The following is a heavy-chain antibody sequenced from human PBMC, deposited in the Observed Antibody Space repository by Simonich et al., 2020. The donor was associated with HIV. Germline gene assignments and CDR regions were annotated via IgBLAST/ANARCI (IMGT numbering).Heavy chain of an antibody. J-gene: IGHJ6*02. D-gene: IGHD3-3*01. CDR3: ARAIFGVVIRNYGMDV. Sequence: QVQLVESGGGVVQPGRSLRLSCAASGFTFSSYGMHWVRQAPGKGLEWVAVILYEGSNKYYADSVKGRFTISRDNSKNTLYLQMNSLRAEDTAVYYCARAIFGVVIRNYGMDVWGQGTTVTVSS. V-gene: IGHV3-33*01. CDR2: ILYEGSNK. CDR1: GFTFSSYG.